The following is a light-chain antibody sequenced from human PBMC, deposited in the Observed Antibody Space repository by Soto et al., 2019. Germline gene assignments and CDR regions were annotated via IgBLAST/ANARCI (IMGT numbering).Light chain of an antibody. CDR3: SSYTSSSTYV. CDR2: EVS. Sequence: QSALTQPASVSGSPGQSITISCTGTSSDVGGYNYVSWYQQHPGKAPKLMIYEVSNRPSGVSNRFSGSKSGNTDSLTISWLQAEDEAEYYCSSYTSSSTYVFGTGTKVPVL. V-gene: IGLV2-14*01. J-gene: IGLJ1*01. CDR1: SSDVGGYNY.